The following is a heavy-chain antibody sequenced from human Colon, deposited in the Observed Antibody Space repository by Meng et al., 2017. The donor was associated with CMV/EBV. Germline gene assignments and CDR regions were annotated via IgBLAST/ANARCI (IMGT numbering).Heavy chain of an antibody. J-gene: IGHJ4*02. V-gene: IGHV4-34*01. CDR2: INHSGST. CDR3: ARGVAVGAAGLDY. CDR1: GGSFSGYY. D-gene: IGHD6-13*01. Sequence: ESLKISCAVYGGSFSGYYWSWIRQPPGKGLEWIGEINHSGSTNYNPSLKSRVTISVDTSKNQFSLKLSSVTAADTAVYYCARGVAVGAAGLDYWGQGTLVTVSS.